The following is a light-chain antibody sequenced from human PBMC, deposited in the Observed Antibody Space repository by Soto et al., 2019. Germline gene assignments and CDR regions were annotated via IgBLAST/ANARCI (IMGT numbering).Light chain of an antibody. CDR1: VSDVGNFGP. CDR2: EGN. Sequence: QSALTQPASVSGSPGQSITISCTGSVSDVGNFGPVSWYQQHPGQVPKLIIYEGNRRPSGVSSRFSGSKSGNTASLTISGLQAEDEADYYCCSYAASGSLLFGGGTKLTVL. J-gene: IGLJ2*01. CDR3: CSYAASGSLL. V-gene: IGLV2-23*01.